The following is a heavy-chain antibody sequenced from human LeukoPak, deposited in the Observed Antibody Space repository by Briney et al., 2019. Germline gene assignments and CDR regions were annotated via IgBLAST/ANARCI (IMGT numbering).Heavy chain of an antibody. V-gene: IGHV1-2*02. Sequence: GASVKVSCKASGYTFTGYYMHWVRQAPGQGLEWMGWINPNSGGTNYAQKFQGRVTMTRDTSISTAYMELSRLRSDDTAVYYCARVTGRRAVAGTTIGYWGQGTLVTVSS. J-gene: IGHJ4*02. CDR1: GYTFTGYY. CDR2: INPNSGGT. CDR3: ARVTGRRAVAGTTIGY. D-gene: IGHD6-19*01.